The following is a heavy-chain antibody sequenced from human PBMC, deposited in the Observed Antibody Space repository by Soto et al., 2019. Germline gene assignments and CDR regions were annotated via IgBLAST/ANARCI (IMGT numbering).Heavy chain of an antibody. CDR3: AKKQGSSSYYFDY. V-gene: IGHV3-23*01. CDR1: GFTFSSFP. D-gene: IGHD6-6*01. J-gene: IGHJ4*02. Sequence: PGGSLRLSCVASGFTFSSFPMSWVRQAPGKGLEWVSAISGSGDSTYYTDSVKGRFTISRDNSKNTLYLQMNSLRAEDTAVYYCAKKQGSSSYYFDYWGQGTLVTVS. CDR2: ISGSGDST.